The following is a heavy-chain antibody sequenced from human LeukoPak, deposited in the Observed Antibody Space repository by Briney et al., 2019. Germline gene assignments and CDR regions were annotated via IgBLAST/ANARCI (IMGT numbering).Heavy chain of an antibody. CDR3: ARAAAGGDDPFDV. V-gene: IGHV1-8*01. CDR1: GYTFKNYD. J-gene: IGHJ3*01. CDR2: MNPNNDNA. D-gene: IGHD6-25*01. Sequence: ASVKVSCKAPGYTFKNYDINWVRQAPGQGLEWMAWMNPNNDNAGSAQKFQGRVTMTRDTSINTAYMELSSLRSDDTGGYYCARAAAGGDDPFDVWGQGSLIIVSS.